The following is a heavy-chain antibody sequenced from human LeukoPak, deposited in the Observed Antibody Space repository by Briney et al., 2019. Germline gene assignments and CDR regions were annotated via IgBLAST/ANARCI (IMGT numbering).Heavy chain of an antibody. V-gene: IGHV3-66*01. Sequence: GGSLRLSCAASGFTVSSNYMSWVRQAPGKGLEWVSVIYSGGSTYYADSVKGRFTISRDNSKNTLCLQMNSLRAEDTAVYYCARELPPSYGDYGFDYWGQGTLVTVSS. CDR1: GFTVSSNY. CDR3: ARELPPSYGDYGFDY. D-gene: IGHD4-17*01. CDR2: IYSGGST. J-gene: IGHJ4*02.